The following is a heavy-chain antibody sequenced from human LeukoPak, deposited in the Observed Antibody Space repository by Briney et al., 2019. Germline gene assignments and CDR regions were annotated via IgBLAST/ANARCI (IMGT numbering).Heavy chain of an antibody. V-gene: IGHV3-7*03. D-gene: IGHD3-10*01. Sequence: GGSLRLSCAASGFTFSSYWMSWVRQAPGKGLEWVANINQDGSEKYYVDSVKGRFTISRDNANSSLYLQMSSLRAEDTAVYYCARTATPMAYFDYWGQGTLVTVSS. CDR1: GFTFSSYW. CDR2: INQDGSEK. J-gene: IGHJ4*02. CDR3: ARTATPMAYFDY.